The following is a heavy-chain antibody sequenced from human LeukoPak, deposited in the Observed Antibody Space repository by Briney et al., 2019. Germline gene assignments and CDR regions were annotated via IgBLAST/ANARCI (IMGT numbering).Heavy chain of an antibody. CDR2: INPNSGGT. CDR1: GDTFTGYY. Sequence: GASVKVSCKASGDTFTGYYMHWVRQAPGQGLEWMGWINPNSGGTNYAQKFQGRVTMTRDTSISTAYMELSRLRSDDTAVYYCAREGYCSSTSCYYWFDPWGQGTLVTVSS. CDR3: AREGYCSSTSCYYWFDP. V-gene: IGHV1-2*02. J-gene: IGHJ5*02. D-gene: IGHD2-2*01.